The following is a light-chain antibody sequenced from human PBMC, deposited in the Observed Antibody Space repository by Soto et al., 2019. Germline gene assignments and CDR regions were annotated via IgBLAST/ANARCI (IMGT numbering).Light chain of an antibody. CDR3: QQYGSSPIT. J-gene: IGKJ5*01. CDR1: QSVGSY. CDR2: DAS. V-gene: IGKV3-20*01. Sequence: EIVLIQSPATLSLSPGERATLSCRASQSVGSYLAWYQHKPGQAPRLLISDASNRATGIPARFSGSGSETDFSLTINRLEPEDFAVYFCQQYGSSPITFGQGTRLEI.